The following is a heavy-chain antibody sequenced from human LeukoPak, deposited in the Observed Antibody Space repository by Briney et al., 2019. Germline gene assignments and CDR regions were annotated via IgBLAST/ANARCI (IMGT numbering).Heavy chain of an antibody. CDR3: ASLATQWAYYFDY. CDR2: IYYSGST. D-gene: IGHD5-12*01. CDR1: GGSISSSSYY. J-gene: IGHJ4*02. Sequence: SETLSLTCTVSGGSISSSSYYWGWIRQPPGTGLEWIGSIYYSGSTYYNPSLKSRVTISVDTSKNQFSLKLSSVTAADTAVYYCASLATQWAYYFDYWGQGTLVTVSS. V-gene: IGHV4-39*01.